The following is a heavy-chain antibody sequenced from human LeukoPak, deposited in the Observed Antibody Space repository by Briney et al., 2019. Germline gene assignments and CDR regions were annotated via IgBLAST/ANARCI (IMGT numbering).Heavy chain of an antibody. CDR1: GFSFSNYA. D-gene: IGHD2-15*01. CDR2: IKQGGSEK. CDR3: ARDFGLRCSGGTYYSVYYYGMDV. J-gene: IGHJ6*04. Sequence: VQPGGSLRLSCSASGFSFSNYAMYWVRQAPGKGLEWVANIKQGGSEKYYVDSVKGRFTISRDNAKNSLYLQMNSLRAEDTAVYYCARDFGLRCSGGTYYSVYYYGMDVWGKGTTVTVSS. V-gene: IGHV3-7*03.